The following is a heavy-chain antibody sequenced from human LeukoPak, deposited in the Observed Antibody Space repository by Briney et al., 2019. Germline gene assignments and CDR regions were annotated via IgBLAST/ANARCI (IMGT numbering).Heavy chain of an antibody. CDR1: GGSISSSSYY. V-gene: IGHV4-39*01. Sequence: SETLSLTCTVSGGSISSSSYYWGWIRQPPGKGLEWIGSIYYSGSTYYNPSLKSRVTISVDTSKNQFSLKLSSVTAADTAVYYCASLPTFLYAFDIWGQGTMVTVSS. J-gene: IGHJ3*02. CDR3: ASLPTFLYAFDI. CDR2: IYYSGST.